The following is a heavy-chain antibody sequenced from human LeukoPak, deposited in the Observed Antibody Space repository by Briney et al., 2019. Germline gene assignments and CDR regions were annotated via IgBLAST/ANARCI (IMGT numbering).Heavy chain of an antibody. Sequence: SGGSLRLSCAASGFTFTSYSMNWVRQAPGKGLEWVSAISADASSTYYADSVEGRLTISRYNSKNALFLQMNSLRAEDTAVYYCARGAYGDYDYWGQGTLVTVSS. CDR1: GFTFTSYS. D-gene: IGHD4-17*01. CDR2: ISADASST. J-gene: IGHJ4*02. CDR3: ARGAYGDYDY. V-gene: IGHV3-23*01.